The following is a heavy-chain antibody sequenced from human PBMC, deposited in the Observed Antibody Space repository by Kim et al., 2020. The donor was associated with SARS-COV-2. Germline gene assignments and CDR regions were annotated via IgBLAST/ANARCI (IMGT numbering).Heavy chain of an antibody. J-gene: IGHJ4*02. CDR2: ISSNGGST. CDR1: GFTFSSYA. D-gene: IGHD3-10*01. V-gene: IGHV3-64D*06. CDR3: VKDPLLFGELLLWPPSFDY. Sequence: GGSLRLSCSASGFTFSSYAMHWVRQAPGKGLEYVSAISSNGGSTYYADSVKGRFTISRDNSKNTLYLQMSSLRAEDTAVYYCVKDPLLFGELLLWPPSFDYWGQGTLVTVSS.